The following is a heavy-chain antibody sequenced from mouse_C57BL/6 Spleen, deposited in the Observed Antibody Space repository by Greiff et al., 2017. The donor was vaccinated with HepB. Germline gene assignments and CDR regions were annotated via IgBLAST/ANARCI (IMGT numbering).Heavy chain of an antibody. CDR3: ALYYGSRDY. J-gene: IGHJ2*01. D-gene: IGHD1-1*01. CDR2: IDPSDSYT. CDR1: GYTFTSYW. V-gene: IGHV1-50*01. Sequence: VQLQQPGAELVKPGASVKLSCKASGYTFTSYWMQWVKQRPGQGLEWIGEIDPSDSYTNYNQKFKGKATLTLDTSSSTAYMQLSSLTSEDSAVYYCALYYGSRDYWGQGTTLTVSS.